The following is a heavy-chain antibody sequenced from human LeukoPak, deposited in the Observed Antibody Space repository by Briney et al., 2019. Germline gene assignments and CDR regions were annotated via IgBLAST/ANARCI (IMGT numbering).Heavy chain of an antibody. CDR3: ARACSGGSCYLAAFDI. J-gene: IGHJ3*02. CDR2: LSASGGSS. CDR1: GFMFTNYA. D-gene: IGHD2-15*01. Sequence: GGSLRLSCAASGFMFTNYAMSWVRQAPGKGLEWVSALSASGGSSYYADSMKGRFTISRDSSKNTLYLQMNGLRAEDTAVYYCARACSGGSCYLAAFDIWGRGTMVTVSS. V-gene: IGHV3-23*01.